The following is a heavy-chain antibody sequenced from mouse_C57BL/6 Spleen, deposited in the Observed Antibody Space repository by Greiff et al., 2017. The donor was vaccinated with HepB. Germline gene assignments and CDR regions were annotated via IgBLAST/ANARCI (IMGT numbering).Heavy chain of an antibody. Sequence: EVHLVESGPGLVKPSQSLSLTCSVTGYSITSGYYWNWIRQFPGNKLEWMGYISYDGSNNYNPSLKNRISITRDTSKNQFFLKLNSVTTEDTATYYCARDSSGYSDYWGQGTTLTVSS. CDR1: GYSITSGYY. J-gene: IGHJ2*01. D-gene: IGHD3-2*02. V-gene: IGHV3-6*01. CDR2: ISYDGSN. CDR3: ARDSSGYSDY.